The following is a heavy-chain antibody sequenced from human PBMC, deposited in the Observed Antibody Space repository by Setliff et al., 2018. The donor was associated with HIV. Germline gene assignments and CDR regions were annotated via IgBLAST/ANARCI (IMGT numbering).Heavy chain of an antibody. CDR3: AKDLLFSSSPTYDSFDV. D-gene: IGHD3-22*01. Sequence: GSLRLSCAASGFSFSSYSMSWVRQAPGKGLEWVSSISNSGDATHYAESVKGRFTISRDNSKNTLYLQMNSLRAEDTAVYYCAKDLLFSSSPTYDSFDVWGQGTMVTVSS. J-gene: IGHJ3*01. CDR2: ISNSGDAT. CDR1: GFSFSSYS. V-gene: IGHV3-23*01.